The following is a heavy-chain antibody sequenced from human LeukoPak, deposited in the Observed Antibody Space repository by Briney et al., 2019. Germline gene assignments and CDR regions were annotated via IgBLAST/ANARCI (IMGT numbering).Heavy chain of an antibody. Sequence: GGSLRLSCAASGFSFSDYTMDWVRQAPGKGLEWVSSISPGARDIKYSDSVKGRVTISRDDAKSSPYLQMNSLRVDDTAVYYCARDRDWNFDYWGQGTLVTVSS. CDR1: GFSFSDYT. CDR3: ARDRDWNFDY. CDR2: ISPGARDI. J-gene: IGHJ4*02. V-gene: IGHV3-21*01. D-gene: IGHD1-1*01.